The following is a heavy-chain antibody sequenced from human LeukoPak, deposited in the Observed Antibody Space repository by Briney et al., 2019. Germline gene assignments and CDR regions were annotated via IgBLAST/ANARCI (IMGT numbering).Heavy chain of an antibody. V-gene: IGHV3-23*01. CDR1: GFTFSSYW. J-gene: IGHJ3*02. Sequence: GGSLRLSCAASGFTFSSYWMHWVRQAPGKGLEWVSAITGSGGSTYYADSVRGRFTISRDSSKNTMYLQMNSLRAEDTAVYYCAKYYDPRRGAFDIWGQGTKVTVSS. D-gene: IGHD3-22*01. CDR3: AKYYDPRRGAFDI. CDR2: ITGSGGST.